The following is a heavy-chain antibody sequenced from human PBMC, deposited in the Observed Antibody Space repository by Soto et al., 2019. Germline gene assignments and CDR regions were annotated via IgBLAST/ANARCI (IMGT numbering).Heavy chain of an antibody. Sequence: HTLSLSSVISGDSVSNNNDAWNWIRQSPSIGLEWLGRTYHRSKWYNDYAVSVKSRITIKPDTSKNQFSLQLNSVTPEGTAVYFCARVAVGASYICFDPWGQGIRVNVSS. CDR2: TYHRSKWYN. D-gene: IGHD1-26*01. CDR1: GDSVSNNNDA. CDR3: ARVAVGASYICFDP. J-gene: IGHJ5*02. V-gene: IGHV6-1*01.